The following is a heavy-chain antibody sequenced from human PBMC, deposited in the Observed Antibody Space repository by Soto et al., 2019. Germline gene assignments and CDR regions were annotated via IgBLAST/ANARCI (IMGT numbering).Heavy chain of an antibody. CDR1: GASMTNYH. Sequence: SETLSLTCTVSGASMTNYHWNWVRQSAGGGLEYIGRVSGTGSTNYNPSLKSRVTISVDTSKKQFSLKLSAVTAADTAVYYCARSLYSGSYTNWFDPWGQGTLVTVSS. CDR3: ARSLYSGSYTNWFDP. D-gene: IGHD1-26*01. J-gene: IGHJ5*02. CDR2: VSGTGST. V-gene: IGHV4-4*07.